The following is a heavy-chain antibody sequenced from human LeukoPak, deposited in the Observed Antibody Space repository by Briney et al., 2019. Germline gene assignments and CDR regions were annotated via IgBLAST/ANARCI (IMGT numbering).Heavy chain of an antibody. CDR1: GYSFTTYW. V-gene: IGHV5-51*01. CDR2: IYPGDSDT. CDR3: ARQFRDSSGYYSYYFDY. J-gene: IGHJ4*02. D-gene: IGHD3-22*01. Sequence: PGESLKISCKGSGYSFTTYWIGWVRQMRGRGLEWMGIIYPGDSDTRYSPSFQGQVTISADKSISTAYLQWSSLKASDTAMYYCARQFRDSSGYYSYYFDYWGQGTLVTVSS.